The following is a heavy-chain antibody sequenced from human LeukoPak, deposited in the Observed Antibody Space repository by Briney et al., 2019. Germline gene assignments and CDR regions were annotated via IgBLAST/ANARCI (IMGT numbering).Heavy chain of an antibody. CDR3: ARGADIVVVPAALYYFDY. V-gene: IGHV3-23*01. D-gene: IGHD2-2*01. CDR1: GFTVSSNY. J-gene: IGHJ4*02. Sequence: GGSLRLSCAASGFTVSSNYMSWVRQAPGKGLEWVSAISGSGGSTYYADSVKGRFTISRDNSKNTLYLQMNSLRAEDAAVYYCARGADIVVVPAALYYFDYWGQGTLVTVSS. CDR2: ISGSGGST.